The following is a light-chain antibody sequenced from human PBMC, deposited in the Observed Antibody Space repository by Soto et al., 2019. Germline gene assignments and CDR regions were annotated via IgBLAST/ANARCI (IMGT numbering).Light chain of an antibody. CDR1: QGINNW. Sequence: DIQMTQSPSSVSASVGDRVTITCRASQGINNWLAWYQQKPGKAPKLLIYTTSNLQSGVPSRFSGSGSGTDFTLTISCLQPEDFATYYCQQANSFPLTFGGGTKVEIK. J-gene: IGKJ4*01. CDR3: QQANSFPLT. CDR2: TTS. V-gene: IGKV1D-12*01.